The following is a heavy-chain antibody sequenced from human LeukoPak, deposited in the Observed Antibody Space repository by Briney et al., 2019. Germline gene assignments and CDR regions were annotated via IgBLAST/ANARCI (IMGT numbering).Heavy chain of an antibody. D-gene: IGHD3-3*01. Sequence: QPGGSLRLSCAASGLTFSSYWMSWVRQAPGKGLEWVANIKQDGGEKYYVDSVKGRFTISRDNAKNSLYLQMNSLRAEDTAVYYCARPQRITIFGVDSYYLDYWGQGTLVTVSS. J-gene: IGHJ4*02. CDR1: GLTFSSYW. CDR2: IKQDGGEK. CDR3: ARPQRITIFGVDSYYLDY. V-gene: IGHV3-7*01.